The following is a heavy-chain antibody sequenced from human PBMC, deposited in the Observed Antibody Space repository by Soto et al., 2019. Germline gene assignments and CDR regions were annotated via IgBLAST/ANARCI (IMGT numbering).Heavy chain of an antibody. CDR1: GGSISSSSYY. Sequence: SETLSLTCTVSGGSISSSSYYWGWIRQPPGKGLEWIGSIYYSGSTYYNPSLKSRVTISVDTSKNQFSLKLSSVTAADTAVYYCARRSDYYYYYGMDVWGQGTTVTVSS. CDR2: IYYSGST. V-gene: IGHV4-39*01. J-gene: IGHJ6*02. CDR3: ARRSDYYYYYGMDV.